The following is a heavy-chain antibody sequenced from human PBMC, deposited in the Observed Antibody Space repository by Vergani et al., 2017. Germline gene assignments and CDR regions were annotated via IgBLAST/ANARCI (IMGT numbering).Heavy chain of an antibody. CDR1: GLTFSNSD. CDR2: VSWNGSRT. Sequence: EVQLVESGGGLVQPGGSLRLSCAASGLTFSNSDMNWVHQAPGKGLEWVSGVSWNGSRTHYADSVKGRFIISRDNSRNTLYLQMNSLRAEDTAVYYCAREGFGELPYFDYWGQGTLVTVSS. V-gene: IGHV3-35*01. J-gene: IGHJ4*02. D-gene: IGHD3-10*01. CDR3: AREGFGELPYFDY.